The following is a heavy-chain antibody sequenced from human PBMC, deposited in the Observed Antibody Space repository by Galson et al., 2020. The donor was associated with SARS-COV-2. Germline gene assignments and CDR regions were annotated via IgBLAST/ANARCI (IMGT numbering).Heavy chain of an antibody. CDR3: ARDLYGDFISGFYYGMDV. V-gene: IGHV3-48*03. CDR1: GFTFSTYE. CDR2: ISRSGGNI. Sequence: GGSLRLSCAASGFTFSTYEMNWVRQAPGKGLEWLSYISRSGGNISYADSVKGRFTISRDNAKNSLYLQMNSLRAEDTAVYYCARDLYGDFISGFYYGMDVRGQGTTVTGAS. J-gene: IGHJ6*02. D-gene: IGHD4-17*01.